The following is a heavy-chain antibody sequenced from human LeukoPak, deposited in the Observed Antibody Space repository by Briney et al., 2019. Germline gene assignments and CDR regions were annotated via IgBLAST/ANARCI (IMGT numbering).Heavy chain of an antibody. CDR2: FDPEDGET. CDR3: ARGYDSSGYYPPLFDY. V-gene: IGHV1-24*01. D-gene: IGHD3-22*01. Sequence: GASVKVSCKVSGYTLTELSMHWVRQAPGKGLEWMGGFDPEDGETIYAQKFQGRVTMTRDTSTSTVYMELSSLRSEDTAVYYCARGYDSSGYYPPLFDYWGQGTLVTVSS. CDR1: GYTLTELS. J-gene: IGHJ4*02.